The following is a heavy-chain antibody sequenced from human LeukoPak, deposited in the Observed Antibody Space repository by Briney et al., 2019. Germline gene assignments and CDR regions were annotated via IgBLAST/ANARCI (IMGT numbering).Heavy chain of an antibody. V-gene: IGHV3-21*01. J-gene: IGHJ6*03. CDR1: GFTFSSYS. CDR2: ISSSSSYI. CDR3: ARVGDDLYYYYYMDV. Sequence: IPGGSLRLSCAASGFTFSSYSMNWVRQAPGKGLEWVSSISSSSSYIYYADSVKGRFTISRDNAKNSLYLQMNSLRAEDTAVYYCARVGDDLYYYYYMDVWGKGPTVTVSS. D-gene: IGHD1-1*01.